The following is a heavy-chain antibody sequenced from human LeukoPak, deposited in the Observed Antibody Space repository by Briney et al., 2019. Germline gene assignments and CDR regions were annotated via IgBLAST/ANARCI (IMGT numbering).Heavy chain of an antibody. J-gene: IGHJ4*02. Sequence: YWSWIRQPPGKGLEWIGEINHSGSTNYNPSLKSRVTISVDTSKNQFSLKLSSVTAADTAVYYCARVSGVLDYWGQGTLVTVSS. D-gene: IGHD3-10*01. V-gene: IGHV4-34*01. CDR1: Y. CDR3: ARVSGVLDY. CDR2: INHSGST.